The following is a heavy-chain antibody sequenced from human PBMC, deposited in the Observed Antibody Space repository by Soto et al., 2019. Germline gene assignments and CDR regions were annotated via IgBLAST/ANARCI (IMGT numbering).Heavy chain of an antibody. CDR3: ARDLFYGDVY. D-gene: IGHD4-17*01. CDR1: GFTFSSYA. CDR2: ISYDGSNK. J-gene: IGHJ4*02. Sequence: QVQLVESGGGVVQPGRSLRLSCAASGFTFSSYAMHWVHQAPGKGLEWVAVISYDGSNKYYADSVKGRFTISRDNSKNSLYLQMTSLRAEDTAVYSCARDLFYGDVYWGQGTLVTVSS. V-gene: IGHV3-30-3*01.